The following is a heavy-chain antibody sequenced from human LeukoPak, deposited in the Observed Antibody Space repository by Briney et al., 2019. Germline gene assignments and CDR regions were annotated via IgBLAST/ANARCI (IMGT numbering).Heavy chain of an antibody. CDR1: GFTFSSYW. CDR2: IKQDGSEK. CDR3: ARDQLGAAASDY. V-gene: IGHV3-7*03. Sequence: SGGSLRLSCAASGFTFSSYWMNWVRQAPGRGLEWVANIKQDGSEKYYVDSLKGRFTISRDNAKNSLYLQMNSLRAEDTAVYYCARDQLGAAASDYWGQGTLVTVSS. D-gene: IGHD6-13*01. J-gene: IGHJ4*02.